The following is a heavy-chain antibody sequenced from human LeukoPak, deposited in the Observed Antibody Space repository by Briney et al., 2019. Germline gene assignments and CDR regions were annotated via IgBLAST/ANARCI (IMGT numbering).Heavy chain of an antibody. D-gene: IGHD2-2*01. CDR3: ARAPPFSGYCSSTSCPRGGWFDP. V-gene: IGHV1-2*02. J-gene: IGHJ5*02. CDR1: GYTFTGYY. CDR2: INPNSGGT. Sequence: ASVKVSCKASGYTFTGYYMHWVRQAPGQGLEWMGWINPNSGGTNYAQKFQGRVTTTRDTSISTAYMELSRLRSDDTAVYYCARAPPFSGYCSSTSCPRGGWFDPWGQGTLVTVSS.